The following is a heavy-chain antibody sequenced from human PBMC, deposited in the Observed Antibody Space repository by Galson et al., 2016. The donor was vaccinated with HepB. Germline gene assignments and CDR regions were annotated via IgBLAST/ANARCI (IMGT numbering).Heavy chain of an antibody. CDR1: GFTFSTYA. CDR3: AKLRYFDWPPLFDS. CDR2: ISGDVAST. V-gene: IGHV3-23*01. J-gene: IGHJ4*02. D-gene: IGHD3-9*01. Sequence: SLRLSCAASGFTFSTYAMSRVRQAPVKGLEWVSSISGDVASTYYADSVKGRFTISRDNSKNTLYLQMNSLRAEDTALYYCAKLRYFDWPPLFDSWGQGTLVTVSS.